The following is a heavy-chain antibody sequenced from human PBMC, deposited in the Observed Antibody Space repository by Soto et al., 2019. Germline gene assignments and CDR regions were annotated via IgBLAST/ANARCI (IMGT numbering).Heavy chain of an antibody. V-gene: IGHV1-18*01. CDR1: GYTFTSYG. CDR3: ARDVWFGDEYYYYYYGMDV. J-gene: IGHJ6*02. D-gene: IGHD3-10*01. CDR2: ISAYNGNT. Sequence: GASVKVSCKASGYTFTSYGISWVRQAPGQGLEWMGWISAYNGNTNYAQKLQGRVTMTTDTSTSTAYMELRSLRSDDTAVYYCARDVWFGDEYYYYYYGMDVWGQGTTVTVSS.